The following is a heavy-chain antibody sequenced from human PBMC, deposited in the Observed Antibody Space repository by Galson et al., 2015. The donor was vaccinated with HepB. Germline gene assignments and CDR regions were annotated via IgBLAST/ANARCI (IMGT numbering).Heavy chain of an antibody. V-gene: IGHV3-23*01. D-gene: IGHD2-2*02. J-gene: IGHJ4*02. Sequence: SLRLSCAASGFTFSSYAMSWVRQAPGKGLEWVSAISGSGGSTYYADSVKGRFTISRDNSKNTLYLQMNSLRAEDTAVYYCAKKADIVVVPAAILAYFDYWGQGTLVTVSS. CDR2: ISGSGGST. CDR1: GFTFSSYA. CDR3: AKKADIVVVPAAILAYFDY.